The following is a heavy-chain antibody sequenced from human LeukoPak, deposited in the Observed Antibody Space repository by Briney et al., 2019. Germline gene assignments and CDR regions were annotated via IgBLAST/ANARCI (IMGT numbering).Heavy chain of an antibody. V-gene: IGHV1-46*01. Sequence: ASVKVSCKASGYTFTSYYMHWVRQAPGQGLEWMGIINPSGGSTSYAQKFQGRVTMTRDTSTSTVYMELSSLRSEDTAVYCCARDYGDYIPNNWFDPWGQGTLVTVSS. CDR1: GYTFTSYY. D-gene: IGHD4-17*01. CDR3: ARDYGDYIPNNWFDP. CDR2: INPSGGST. J-gene: IGHJ5*02.